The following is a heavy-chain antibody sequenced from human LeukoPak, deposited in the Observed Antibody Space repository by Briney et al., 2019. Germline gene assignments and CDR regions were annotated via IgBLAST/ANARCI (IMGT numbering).Heavy chain of an antibody. J-gene: IGHJ4*02. D-gene: IGHD3-22*01. CDR3: ARRGYYYDSSGYS. Sequence: SETLSLTCAVSGYSISSGYYWGWIRQPPGKGLEWIGSIYHSGSTYYNPSLKSRVTISVDTSKNQFSLKLSSVTAADTAVYYCARRGYYYDSSGYSWGQRTLVTVSS. CDR2: IYHSGST. CDR1: GYSISSGYY. V-gene: IGHV4-38-2*01.